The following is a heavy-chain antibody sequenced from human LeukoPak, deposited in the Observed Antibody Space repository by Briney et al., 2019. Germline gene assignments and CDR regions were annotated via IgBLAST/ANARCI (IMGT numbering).Heavy chain of an antibody. CDR2: INPNSGGT. Sequence: ASVKVSCKASGYTFTGYYMHWVRQAPGQGREGMGWINPNSGGTNYAQKFQGRVTMTRDKSISTAYMELSRLRSDDTAVYYCARDLYDWGFDYWGQGTLVTVSS. D-gene: IGHD7-27*01. CDR1: GYTFTGYY. J-gene: IGHJ4*02. V-gene: IGHV1-2*02. CDR3: ARDLYDWGFDY.